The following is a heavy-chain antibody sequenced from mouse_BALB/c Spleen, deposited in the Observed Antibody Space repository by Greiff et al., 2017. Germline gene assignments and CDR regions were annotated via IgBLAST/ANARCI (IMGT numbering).Heavy chain of an antibody. Sequence: VQLQQSGAELVRPGASVTLSCKASGYTFTDYEMHWVKQTPVHGLEWIGAIDPETGGTAYNQKFKGKATLTADKSSSTAYMELRSLTSEDSAVYYCTRGHYDYDGVDYWGQGTTLTVSS. D-gene: IGHD2-4*01. CDR1: GYTFTDYE. V-gene: IGHV1-15*01. CDR2: IDPETGGT. J-gene: IGHJ2*01. CDR3: TRGHYDYDGVDY.